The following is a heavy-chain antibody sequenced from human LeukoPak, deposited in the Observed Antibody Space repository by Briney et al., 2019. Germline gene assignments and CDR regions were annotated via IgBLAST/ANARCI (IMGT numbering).Heavy chain of an antibody. CDR2: IKQDGSEK. Sequence: GGSLRLSCAASGCTFSSYWMSWVRQAPGKGLEWVANIKQDGSEKYYVDSVKGRFTISRDNAKNSLYLQMNSLRAEDTALYYCAKDMEGSSQGYWGQGTLVTVSS. CDR3: AKDMEGSSQGY. D-gene: IGHD6-6*01. J-gene: IGHJ4*02. CDR1: GCTFSSYW. V-gene: IGHV3-7*03.